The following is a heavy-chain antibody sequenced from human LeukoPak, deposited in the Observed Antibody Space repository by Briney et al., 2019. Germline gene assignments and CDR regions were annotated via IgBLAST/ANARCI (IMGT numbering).Heavy chain of an antibody. Sequence: ASVKVSCKASGYTFTGYYMHWVRQAPGQGLEWMGWINPNSGGTNYAQKFQGRVTMTRDTSISTAYMELSRLRSDDTAVYYCASSVYYYDSSGYYLDAFDIWGQGTMVTVSS. CDR1: GYTFTGYY. CDR3: ASSVYYYDSSGYYLDAFDI. J-gene: IGHJ3*02. V-gene: IGHV1-2*02. CDR2: INPNSGGT. D-gene: IGHD3-22*01.